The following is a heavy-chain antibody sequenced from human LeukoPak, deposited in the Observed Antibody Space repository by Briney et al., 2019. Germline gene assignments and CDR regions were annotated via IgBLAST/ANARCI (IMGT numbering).Heavy chain of an antibody. Sequence: GASVKVSCKASGYTFTSYGISWVRQAPGQGLEWMGWISAYNGNTNYAQKLRGRVTMTTDTSTSTACMELRSLRSDDTAVYYCAREPYGDYDYFDYWGQGTLVTVSS. J-gene: IGHJ4*02. CDR1: GYTFTSYG. D-gene: IGHD4-17*01. V-gene: IGHV1-18*01. CDR3: AREPYGDYDYFDY. CDR2: ISAYNGNT.